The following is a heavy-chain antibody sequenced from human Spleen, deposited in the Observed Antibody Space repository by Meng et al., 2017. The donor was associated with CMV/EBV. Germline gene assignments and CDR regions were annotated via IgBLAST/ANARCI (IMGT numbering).Heavy chain of an antibody. J-gene: IGHJ4*02. CDR3: AIDRG. CDR1: GFTFSSFA. CDR2: ISYDGSNK. V-gene: IGHV3-30-3*01. Sequence: QVQLVEFGGGVVQPGRSLRLSCAASGFTFSSFAMHWVRQAPGKGLEWVAVISYDGSNKYYADSVKGRFTISRDNSKNTLYLQMNSLRAEDTAVYYCAIDRGWGQGTRVTVAS. D-gene: IGHD3-10*01.